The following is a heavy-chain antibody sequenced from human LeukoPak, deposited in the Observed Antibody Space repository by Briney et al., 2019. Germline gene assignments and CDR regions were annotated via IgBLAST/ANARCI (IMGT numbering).Heavy chain of an antibody. V-gene: IGHV1-2*02. CDR3: AREDYVSMGVDY. D-gene: IGHD3-16*01. Sequence: ASVKVSCKASGYTFTGYYMHWVRQAPGQGLEWMGWINPNSGATNYAQKFRGRVTMTRDTSISTAYMELSRLISDDTAVFYCAREDYVSMGVDYWGQGTLVTVSS. CDR1: GYTFTGYY. J-gene: IGHJ4*02. CDR2: INPNSGAT.